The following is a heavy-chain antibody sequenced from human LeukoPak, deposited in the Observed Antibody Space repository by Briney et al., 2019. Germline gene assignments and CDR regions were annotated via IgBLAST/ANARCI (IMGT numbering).Heavy chain of an antibody. V-gene: IGHV1-2*02. CDR3: ARDLGYYDILTGYSAIYYFDY. J-gene: IGHJ4*02. D-gene: IGHD3-9*01. CDR2: INPNSGGT. Sequence: ASVKVSCKASGYTFTGYYMHWVRQAPGQGLEWMGWINPNSGGTDYAQKFQGRVTMTRDTSISTAYMELSRLRSDDTAVYYCARDLGYYDILTGYSAIYYFDYWGQGTLVTVSS. CDR1: GYTFTGYY.